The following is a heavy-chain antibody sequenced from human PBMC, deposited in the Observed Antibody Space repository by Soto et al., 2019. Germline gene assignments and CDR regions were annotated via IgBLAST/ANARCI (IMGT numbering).Heavy chain of an antibody. J-gene: IGHJ4*02. V-gene: IGHV1-2*04. CDR2: INPNSGGT. Sequence: ASLKVSCKASGYTFTGYYMHWVRQAPGQGLEWMGWINPNSGGTNYAQKFQGWVTMTRDTSISTAYMELSRLRSDDTAVYYCARGGTYSSGWYNDYWGQGTLVTVSS. D-gene: IGHD6-19*01. CDR3: ARGGTYSSGWYNDY. CDR1: GYTFTGYY.